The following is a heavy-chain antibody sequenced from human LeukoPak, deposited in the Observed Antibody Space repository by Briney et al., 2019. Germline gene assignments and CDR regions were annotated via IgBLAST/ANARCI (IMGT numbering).Heavy chain of an antibody. CDR1: GFTFNSYE. D-gene: IGHD3-22*01. CDR2: ISSSGSTI. CDR3: ARGSGYRTYYYYMDV. Sequence: PGWSLRLSCAPSGFTFNSYEMNWVRQAPGKGLQWVSYISSSGSTIYYADSVKGRFTISRDNAKNSLYLQVNSLRAEDTAVYYCARGSGYRTYYYYMDVWGKGTTVTVSS. V-gene: IGHV3-48*03. J-gene: IGHJ6*03.